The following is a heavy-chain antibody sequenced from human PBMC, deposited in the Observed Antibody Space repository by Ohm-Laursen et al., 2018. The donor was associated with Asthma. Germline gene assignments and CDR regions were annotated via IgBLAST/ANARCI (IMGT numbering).Heavy chain of an antibody. V-gene: IGHV4-34*01. CDR3: ARGVVSRTTPNWFDP. D-gene: IGHD2/OR15-2a*01. CDR1: GGSFSAYY. J-gene: IGHJ5*02. Sequence: SETLSLTWAVYGGSFSAYYWTWIRQPPGKGLEWIGEINHSGSTNYNPSLKSRVTISVDTSKTQFSLKLSSVTAADTAVYYCARGVVSRTTPNWFDPWGQGTLVTVSS. CDR2: INHSGST.